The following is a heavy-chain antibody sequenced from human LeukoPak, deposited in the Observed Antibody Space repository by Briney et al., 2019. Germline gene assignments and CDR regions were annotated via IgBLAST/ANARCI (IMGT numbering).Heavy chain of an antibody. CDR3: AKLPYGDYNHH. Sequence: PGGSLRLSCAASGFTFSSHWMSWVRQAPGKGLEWVANIKPDGSDKYYVDSVKGRFTISRDNAKNSLYLQMNSLRAEDTAVYYCAKLPYGDYNHHRGQGTLVTVSS. CDR1: GFTFSSHW. D-gene: IGHD4-17*01. J-gene: IGHJ4*02. V-gene: IGHV3-7*05. CDR2: IKPDGSDK.